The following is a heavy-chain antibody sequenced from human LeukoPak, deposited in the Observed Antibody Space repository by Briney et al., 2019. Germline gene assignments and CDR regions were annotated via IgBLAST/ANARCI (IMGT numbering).Heavy chain of an antibody. D-gene: IGHD6-13*01. CDR2: IKQDGSEK. CDR1: GFTFSSYW. CDR3: AGASPGRVAAGNFYAMDV. J-gene: IGHJ6*02. Sequence: GGSLRLSCAASGFTFSSYWMSWVRQAPGKGLEWVANIKQDGSEKYYVDSVEGRFTISRDNAKNSLYLQMYSLRADDTAVYYCAGASPGRVAAGNFYAMDVWGQGTTVTVSS. V-gene: IGHV3-7*03.